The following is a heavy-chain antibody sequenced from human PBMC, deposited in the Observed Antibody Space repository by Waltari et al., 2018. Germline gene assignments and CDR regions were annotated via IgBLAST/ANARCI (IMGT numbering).Heavy chain of an antibody. Sequence: QVLLVESGGGVVQPGRSLRLSCAASGFNFLSYGMHWVRQAPGKGPAWVAVISYEGSTNYYADSVKGRFTISRDNSMHTLDLQMNNLRHEDTGVYYCAKVARVAGYYYTGMDVWGQGTTVTVSS. CDR2: ISYEGSTN. CDR1: GFNFLSYG. CDR3: AKVARVAGYYYTGMDV. V-gene: IGHV3-30*18. J-gene: IGHJ6*02. D-gene: IGHD6-19*01.